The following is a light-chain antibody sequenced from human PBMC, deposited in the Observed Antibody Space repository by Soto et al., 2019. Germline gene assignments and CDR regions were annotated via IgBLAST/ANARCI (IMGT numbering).Light chain of an antibody. CDR1: SSDIGSYDH. J-gene: IGLJ1*01. Sequence: QSVLTQPASVSGSPGQSITISCSGTSSDIGSYDHVAWYQQFPGKSPKLIIYAVSDRPSGVSDRFSGSKSGISVSPTISGLQTEDEADYYCISYTDRQSYLFGTGTKVTVL. CDR2: AVS. V-gene: IGLV2-14*03. CDR3: ISYTDRQSYL.